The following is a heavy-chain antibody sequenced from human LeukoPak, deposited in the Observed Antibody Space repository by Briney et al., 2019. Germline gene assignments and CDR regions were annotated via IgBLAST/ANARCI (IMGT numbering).Heavy chain of an antibody. D-gene: IGHD2-15*01. V-gene: IGHV4-34*01. CDR2: INHSGST. CDR1: GGSFSGYY. J-gene: IGHJ3*02. CDR3: ARGLVVGVAFDI. Sequence: SETLSLTCAVYGGSFSGYYWSWIRQPPGKGLEWIGEINHSGSTNYNPSLKSRVTISVDTSKNQFSLHLNSVTPEDTAVYYCARGLVVGVAFDIWGQGTMVTVSS.